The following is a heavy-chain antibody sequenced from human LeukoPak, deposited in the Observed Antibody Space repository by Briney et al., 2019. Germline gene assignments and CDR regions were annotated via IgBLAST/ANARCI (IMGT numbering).Heavy chain of an antibody. J-gene: IGHJ6*03. Sequence: PGGSLRLSCTASGFNFIAYEMNWVRQAPGQGLQWVSYISTSGSSIYYADSVKGRFTISGDNAKSSLYLQMNSLRAEDTAVYYCTRGRMARGGFLTYYYYYMDVWGQGTTVTVSS. CDR2: ISTSGSSI. V-gene: IGHV3-48*03. CDR3: TRGRMARGGFLTYYYYYMDV. D-gene: IGHD3-10*01. CDR1: GFNFIAYE.